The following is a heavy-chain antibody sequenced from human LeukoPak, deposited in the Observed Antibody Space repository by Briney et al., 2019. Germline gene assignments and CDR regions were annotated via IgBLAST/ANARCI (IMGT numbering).Heavy chain of an antibody. V-gene: IGHV4-59*01. J-gene: IGHJ4*02. CDR1: GGSISSYY. D-gene: IGHD3-16*01. CDR2: IFYSGST. CDR3: AGGFDSNPDY. Sequence: SETLSLTCTVSGGSISSYYWSWTRQSPGKGLEWIGYIFYSGSTNYNPSLKSRVTISIDTSKNQFSLKLSSVTAADTAVYYCAGGFDSNPDYWGQGTLVTVSS.